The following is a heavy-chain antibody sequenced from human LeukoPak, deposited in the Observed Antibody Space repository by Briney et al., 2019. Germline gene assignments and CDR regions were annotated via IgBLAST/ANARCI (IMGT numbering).Heavy chain of an antibody. CDR3: ARDVRVQKWFGELIKTTTYYFDY. CDR2: INPSGGST. J-gene: IGHJ4*02. V-gene: IGHV1-46*01. Sequence: ASVKVSCKASGYTFTSYFIHWVRQAPGQGLEWMGIINPSGGSTSYAQKFQGRVTMTRDMSTSTVYMELSSLRSEDTAVYYCARDVRVQKWFGELIKTTTYYFDYWGQGALVTVSS. CDR1: GYTFTSYF. D-gene: IGHD3-10*01.